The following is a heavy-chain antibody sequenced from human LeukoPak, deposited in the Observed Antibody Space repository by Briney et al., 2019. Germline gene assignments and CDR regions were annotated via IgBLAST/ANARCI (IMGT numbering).Heavy chain of an antibody. D-gene: IGHD6-19*01. J-gene: IGHJ4*02. V-gene: IGHV3-48*03. CDR3: ASNLYSSGWELTEYFDY. CDR1: GFTFSSYE. Sequence: GGSLRLSCAASGFTFSSYEMNWVRQAPGKGLEWVSYISSSGSTIYYADSVKGRFTISRDTTMNSLYLQMNSLRAEDTAVYYCASNLYSSGWELTEYFDYWGQGTLVTVSS. CDR2: ISSSGSTI.